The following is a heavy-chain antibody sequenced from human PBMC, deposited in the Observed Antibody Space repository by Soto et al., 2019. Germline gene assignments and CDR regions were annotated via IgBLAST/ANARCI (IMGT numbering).Heavy chain of an antibody. CDR2: IFSNDEK. D-gene: IGHD2-2*01. CDR3: ARIQKHIVVVPAADYFAN. V-gene: IGHV2-26*01. Sequence: SGPTLVSPTETLTLTCTVSGFSLSNARMGVSWIRQPPGKALEWLAHIFSNDEKSYSTSLKSRLTISKDTSKSQVVLNMANMDPVDTATYYCARIQKHIVVVPAADYFANWGQGTLVTVSS. CDR1: GFSLSNARMG. J-gene: IGHJ4*02.